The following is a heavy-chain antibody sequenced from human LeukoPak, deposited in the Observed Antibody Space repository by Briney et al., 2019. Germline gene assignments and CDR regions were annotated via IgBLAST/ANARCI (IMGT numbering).Heavy chain of an antibody. V-gene: IGHV3-53*01. D-gene: IGHD3-10*01. J-gene: IGHJ4*02. CDR2: IYSGGNT. Sequence: GGSLRLSCAASGFTVSSNSMNWVRQAPGKGLQWVSVIYSGGNTYYADSVKGRFTISRDNSKNTLYLQMNSLRAEDTAVYYCARLLWFGEPIDYWGQGTLVTVSS. CDR1: GFTVSSNS. CDR3: ARLLWFGEPIDY.